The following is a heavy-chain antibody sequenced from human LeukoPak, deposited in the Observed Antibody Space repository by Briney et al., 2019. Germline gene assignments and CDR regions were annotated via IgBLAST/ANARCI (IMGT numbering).Heavy chain of an antibody. CDR2: INHSGST. D-gene: IGHD6-19*01. V-gene: IGHV4-34*01. J-gene: IGHJ4*02. CDR3: ARVSSGWTPSFDY. Sequence: SETLSLTCAVYGGSFSGYYWSWIRQPPGKGLEWIGEINHSGSTNYNPSLKSRVTISVDTSKNQFSLKLSSVTAADTAVYYCARVSSGWTPSFDYWGQGTLVTVSS. CDR1: GGSFSGYY.